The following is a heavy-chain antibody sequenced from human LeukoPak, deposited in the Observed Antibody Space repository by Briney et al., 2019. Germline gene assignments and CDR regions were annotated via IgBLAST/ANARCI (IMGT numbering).Heavy chain of an antibody. CDR1: GFTFSSYA. Sequence: GGSLRLSCAASGFTFSSYAMSWVRQAPGKGLEWVSTISGVGDSTYYAESVKGRFTMSRDNSKNTVYLQMNGLRVEDTAIYYCAKRADGCSGVSCYYSYMDVWGKGTTVTVSS. D-gene: IGHD2-15*01. V-gene: IGHV3-23*01. CDR2: ISGVGDST. CDR3: AKRADGCSGVSCYYSYMDV. J-gene: IGHJ6*03.